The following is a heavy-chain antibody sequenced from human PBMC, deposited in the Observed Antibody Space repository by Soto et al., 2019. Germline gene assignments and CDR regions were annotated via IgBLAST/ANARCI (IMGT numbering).Heavy chain of an antibody. J-gene: IGHJ4*02. CDR1: GFTFSSYG. V-gene: IGHV3-23*01. CDR2: SSATGSGR. Sequence: EVQLLESGGGLVQPGGSLTLSCAASGFTFSSYGMTWVRQAPGKGLEWVSFSSATGSGRYYADSVKGRFTISRDNSKNTLYLQMSSLRADDTAVHYCAKDRRAGGNYGFYSDFWGQGALVIVSS. CDR3: AKDRRAGGNYGFYSDF. D-gene: IGHD1-7*01.